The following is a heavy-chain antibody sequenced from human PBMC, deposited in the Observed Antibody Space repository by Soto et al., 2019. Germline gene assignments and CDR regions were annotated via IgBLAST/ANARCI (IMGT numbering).Heavy chain of an antibody. CDR2: INAGNGNT. D-gene: IGHD2-21*02. J-gene: IGHJ3*02. Sequence: QVQLVQSGAEVKKSGASVKVSCKASGYTFTNYAMHWVRQAPGQRLEWMGWINAGNGNTKYSQQFQGRVTITRDTAASTAYMELSSLRSEDTAVSYCARAAYCGSDSCSDAFDIWGQGTVVTVSS. V-gene: IGHV1-3*01. CDR3: ARAAYCGSDSCSDAFDI. CDR1: GYTFTNYA.